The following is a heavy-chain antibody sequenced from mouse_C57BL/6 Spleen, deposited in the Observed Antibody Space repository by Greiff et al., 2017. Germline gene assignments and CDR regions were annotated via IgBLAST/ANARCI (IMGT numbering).Heavy chain of an antibody. CDR1: GFTFSSYG. CDR3: ATQGVYGSSALYAMDY. Sequence: EVMLVESGGDLVKPGGSLKLSCAASGFTFSSYGMSWVRQTPDKRLEWVATISSGGSYTYYPDSVKGRFTISRDNAKNTLYLQMSSLKSEDTAMYYCATQGVYGSSALYAMDYWGQGTSVTVSS. CDR2: ISSGGSYT. J-gene: IGHJ4*01. V-gene: IGHV5-6*02. D-gene: IGHD1-1*01.